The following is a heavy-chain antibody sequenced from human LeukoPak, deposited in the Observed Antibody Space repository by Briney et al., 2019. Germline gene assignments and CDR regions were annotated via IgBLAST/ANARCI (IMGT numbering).Heavy chain of an antibody. J-gene: IGHJ4*02. CDR3: AKDTRYSSSWPKTLIDN. CDR1: GFTFSSYG. CDR2: IRYDGSNK. D-gene: IGHD6-13*01. V-gene: IGHV3-30*02. Sequence: GGSLRLSCAPSGFTFSSYGMHWVRQAPGKGLKWVAFIRYDGSNKYYADSVKGRFTISRDNSKNTLYLQMNSLRAEDTAVYYCAKDTRYSSSWPKTLIDNWGQGTLATVYS.